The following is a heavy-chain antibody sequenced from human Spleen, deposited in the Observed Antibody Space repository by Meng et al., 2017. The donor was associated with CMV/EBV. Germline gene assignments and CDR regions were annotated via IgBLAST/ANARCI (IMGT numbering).Heavy chain of an antibody. V-gene: IGHV3-7*01. CDR3: ARDFRDTTGSHPMDV. J-gene: IGHJ6*02. Sequence: GESLKISCAASGFTFSSFWMAWVRQAPGKGLEWVANIKPDGSGKYYADSVKGRFTISRDNARDLLYLQLNGLRSEDAAVYYCARDFRDTTGSHPMDVWGQGTTVTVSS. CDR2: IKPDGSGK. CDR1: GFTFSSFW. D-gene: IGHD1-26*01.